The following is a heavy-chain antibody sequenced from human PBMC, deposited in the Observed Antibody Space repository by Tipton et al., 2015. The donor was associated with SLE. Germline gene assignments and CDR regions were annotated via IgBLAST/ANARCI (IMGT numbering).Heavy chain of an antibody. CDR3: AFILSRDFDF. D-gene: IGHD2/OR15-2a*01. Sequence: SLRLSCAASGFTFSSYGMHWVRQAPGKGLEWVSYISSSGSYIYYADSVKGRFTISRDNSRNTLYLQMSSLGADDTAVYYCAFILSRDFDFWGQGTLVTVSS. CDR1: GFTFSSYG. J-gene: IGHJ4*02. V-gene: IGHV3-21*05. CDR2: ISSSGSYI.